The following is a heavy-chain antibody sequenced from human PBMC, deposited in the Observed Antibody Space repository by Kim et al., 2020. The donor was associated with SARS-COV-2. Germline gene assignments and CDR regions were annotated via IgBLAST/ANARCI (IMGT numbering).Heavy chain of an antibody. Sequence: ASVKVSCKASGYTFTDYGISWVRQAPGQGLEWMGWIDTYNGRTNYAQKLRGRVTMTTDTSTSTTYMELRSLRSDDTAVFYCARDFRSGLDTFDIRGQGTMVTVSS. D-gene: IGHD6-19*01. V-gene: IGHV1-18*01. CDR2: IDTYNGRT. J-gene: IGHJ3*02. CDR3: ARDFRSGLDTFDI. CDR1: GYTFTDYG.